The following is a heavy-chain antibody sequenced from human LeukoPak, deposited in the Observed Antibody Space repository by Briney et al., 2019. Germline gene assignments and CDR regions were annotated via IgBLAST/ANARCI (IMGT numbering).Heavy chain of an antibody. Sequence: SETLSLTCAVYGGSFSGYYWSWIRQPPGKGLEWIGEINHSGSTNYNPSLKSRVTISVDTSKNQFSLKLSSVTAADTAVYYCARGQRHEYVLRYFDWLYGGFFDYWGQGTLVTVSS. D-gene: IGHD3-9*01. CDR1: GGSFSGYY. CDR2: INHSGST. V-gene: IGHV4-34*01. CDR3: ARGQRHEYVLRYFDWLYGGFFDY. J-gene: IGHJ4*02.